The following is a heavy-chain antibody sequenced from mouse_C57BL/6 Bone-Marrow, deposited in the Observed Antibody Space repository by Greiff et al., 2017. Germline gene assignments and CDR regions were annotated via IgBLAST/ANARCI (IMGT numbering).Heavy chain of an antibody. V-gene: IGHV1-82*01. CDR1: GYAFSSSW. CDR2: IYPGDGDT. CDR3: AFITKAMDY. D-gene: IGHD1-1*01. Sequence: VKLQESGPELVKPGASVKISCKASGYAFSSSWMNWVKQRPGKGLEWIGRIYPGDGDTNYNGKFKGKATLTADKSSSTSYMQLSSLTSEDSAVYFCAFITKAMDYWGQGTSVTVSS. J-gene: IGHJ4*01.